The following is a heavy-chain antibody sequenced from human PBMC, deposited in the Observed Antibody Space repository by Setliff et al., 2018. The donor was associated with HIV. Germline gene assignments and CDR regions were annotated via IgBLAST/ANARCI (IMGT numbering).Heavy chain of an antibody. CDR2: INPSGGST. CDR1: AYTFNSYY. CDR3: ARRGVPQQIDLDS. J-gene: IGHJ5*01. D-gene: IGHD3-10*01. Sequence: GASVKVSCKTSAYTFNSYYIHWVRQAPGQGLEWMGRINPSGGSTSYAQKFQGRVTMTRDTSTSTVYMELSSLRSEDTAMYHCARRGVPQQIDLDSWGHGTLVTVSS. V-gene: IGHV1-46*02.